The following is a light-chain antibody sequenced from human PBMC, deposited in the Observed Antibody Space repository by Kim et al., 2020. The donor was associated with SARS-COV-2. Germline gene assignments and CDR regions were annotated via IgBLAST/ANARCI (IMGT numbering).Light chain of an antibody. CDR3: QQYNNWYT. J-gene: IGKJ2*01. CDR1: QSVSSN. V-gene: IGKV3-15*01. Sequence: LSGSPGERATLSCRAGQSVSSNLAWYQQQPGQAPRLLIYGASTRATCIPARFSGSGSGTEFTLTISTLQSEDFAVYYCQQYNNWYTFGQGTKLEI. CDR2: GAS.